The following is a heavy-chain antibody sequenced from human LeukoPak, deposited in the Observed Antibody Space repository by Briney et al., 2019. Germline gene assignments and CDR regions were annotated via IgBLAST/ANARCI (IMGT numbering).Heavy chain of an antibody. V-gene: IGHV4-59*08. J-gene: IGHJ4*02. CDR2: VYDTGNT. Sequence: SETLSLTCSVSGSSMSSYYWTWIRQPPGKGLEWIGYVYDTGNTNYNPSLKSRATISVDTSKSQFSLILTSVTAADTAVYYCARNPPLNGDYVFDYWGQGALVTVSS. D-gene: IGHD4-17*01. CDR1: GSSMSSYY. CDR3: ARNPPLNGDYVFDY.